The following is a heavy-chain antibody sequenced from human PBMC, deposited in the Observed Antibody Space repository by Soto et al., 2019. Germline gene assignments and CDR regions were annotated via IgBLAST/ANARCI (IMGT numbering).Heavy chain of an antibody. D-gene: IGHD6-25*01. CDR3: VKDVSGYTSL. Sequence: QVLLEQSGSVVKRPGSSVTVSCKASGGPFNNFIFTWVRQAPGQGLEWMGRIIPILNKTNYAQTIRGRVAIIADTPASSSSIKLTGLRLDVTAMYYCVKDVSGYTSLWGQGTLVSVTS. J-gene: IGHJ4*02. CDR2: IIPILNKT. CDR1: GGPFNNFI. V-gene: IGHV1-69*02.